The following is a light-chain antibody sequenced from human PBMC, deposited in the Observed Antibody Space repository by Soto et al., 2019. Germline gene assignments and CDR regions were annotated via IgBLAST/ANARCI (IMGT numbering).Light chain of an antibody. J-gene: IGKJ4*01. Sequence: EIVMPQSPATLSVSPGERATLSCRASQSVSSNLAWYQQKPGQAPRLLIYGASTRATSIPAKFSGSGSGTEFTITISSLQSEDFAVCYCQQYNNWPPLTFGGGTKVEIK. CDR1: QSVSSN. CDR3: QQYNNWPPLT. CDR2: GAS. V-gene: IGKV3-15*01.